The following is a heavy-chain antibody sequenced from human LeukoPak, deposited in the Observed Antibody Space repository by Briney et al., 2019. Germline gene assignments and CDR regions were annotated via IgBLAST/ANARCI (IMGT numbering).Heavy chain of an antibody. Sequence: ASVKVSCKASGYTFTSYDINWVRQATGQGLEWMGWMNPNSGNTGYAQKFQGRVTMTRNTSISTAYMELSSLRSEDTAAYYCARDQIGGHIVVVTAIPNFDYWGQGTLVTVSS. D-gene: IGHD2-21*02. CDR3: ARDQIGGHIVVVTAIPNFDY. V-gene: IGHV1-8*01. CDR1: GYTFTSYD. J-gene: IGHJ4*02. CDR2: MNPNSGNT.